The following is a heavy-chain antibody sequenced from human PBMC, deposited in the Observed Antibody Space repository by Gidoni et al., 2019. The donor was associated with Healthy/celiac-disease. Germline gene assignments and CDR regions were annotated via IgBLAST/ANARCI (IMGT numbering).Heavy chain of an antibody. J-gene: IGHJ4*02. CDR3: ARATTVVMNY. CDR1: GGAFSGYY. D-gene: IGHD4-17*01. CDR2: INHSGST. Sequence: QVQLQQWVAGLFMPSATLSPTFAVYGGAFSGYYWSWIRQPPGKGVEWIGEINHSGSTNYNTYLKSRVTRSVDTAKNQFSLKLSEVTAADTAVYYGARATTVVMNYWGQGTLVTVSS. V-gene: IGHV4-34*01.